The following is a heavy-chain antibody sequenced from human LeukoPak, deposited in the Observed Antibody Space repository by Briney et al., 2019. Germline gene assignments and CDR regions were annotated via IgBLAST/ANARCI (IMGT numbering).Heavy chain of an antibody. CDR2: IYYSGST. J-gene: IGHJ5*02. D-gene: IGHD2-15*01. V-gene: IGHV4-39*01. CDR3: ARVIYCSGGSCRTGNWFDP. CDR1: GGSISSSSYY. Sequence: SETLSLTCTVSGGSISSSSYYWGWIRQLPGKGLEWIGSIYYSGSTYYNPSLKSRVTISVDTSKNQFSLKLSSVTAADTAVYYCARVIYCSGGSCRTGNWFDPWGQGTLVTVSS.